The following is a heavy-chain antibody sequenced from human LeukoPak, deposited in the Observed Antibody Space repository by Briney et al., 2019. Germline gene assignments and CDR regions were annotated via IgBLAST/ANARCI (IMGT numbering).Heavy chain of an antibody. CDR2: INHSGST. CDR1: GGSFSGYY. Sequence: PSETLSLTCAVYGGSFSGYYWGWIRQPPGKGLEWIGEINHSGSTNYNPSLKSRVTISVDTSKNQFSLKLSSVTAADTAVYYCASGMATILGDNWFDPWGQGTLVTVSS. D-gene: IGHD5-24*01. V-gene: IGHV4-34*01. J-gene: IGHJ5*02. CDR3: ASGMATILGDNWFDP.